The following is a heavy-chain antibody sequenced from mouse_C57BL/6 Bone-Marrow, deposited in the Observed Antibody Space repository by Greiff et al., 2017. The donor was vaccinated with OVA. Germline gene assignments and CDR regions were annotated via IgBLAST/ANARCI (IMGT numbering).Heavy chain of an antibody. CDR1: GFTFSSYG. CDR3: ARLSTTVVASYFDY. D-gene: IGHD1-1*01. V-gene: IGHV5-6*01. CDR2: ISSGGSYT. J-gene: IGHJ2*01. Sequence: EVKLMESGGDLVKPGGSLKLSCAASGFTFSSYGMSWVRQTPDKRLEWVATISSGGSYTYYPDSVKGRFTISRDTAKNTLYLQMSSLKSEDTAMYYCARLSTTVVASYFDYWGQGTTLTVSS.